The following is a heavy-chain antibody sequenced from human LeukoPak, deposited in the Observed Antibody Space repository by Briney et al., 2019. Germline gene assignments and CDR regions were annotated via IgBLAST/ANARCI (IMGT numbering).Heavy chain of an antibody. D-gene: IGHD3-22*01. CDR1: GDTFTSYY. CDR2: INPSGGST. CDR3: ALSRYYDSSGYYFSWFDP. J-gene: IGHJ5*02. V-gene: IGHV1-46*01. Sequence: ASVKVSCKASGDTFTSYYMHWVRQAPGQGLEWMGIINPSGGSTSYAQKFQGRVTMTRDTSTSTVYMELSSLRSEDTAVYYCALSRYYDSSGYYFSWFDPWGQGTLVTVSS.